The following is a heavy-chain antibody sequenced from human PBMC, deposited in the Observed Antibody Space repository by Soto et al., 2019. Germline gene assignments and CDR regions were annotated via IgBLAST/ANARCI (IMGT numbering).Heavy chain of an antibody. Sequence: SETLSLTCAVYGGSFSGYYWSWIRQPPGKGLEWIGEINHSGSTNYNPSLKSRVTISVDTSKNQFSLKLSSVTAADTAVYYCARGGGYSYGYGQYFDYWGQGTLVTVSS. CDR3: ARGGGYSYGYGQYFDY. CDR1: GGSFSGYY. J-gene: IGHJ4*02. D-gene: IGHD5-18*01. V-gene: IGHV4-34*01. CDR2: INHSGST.